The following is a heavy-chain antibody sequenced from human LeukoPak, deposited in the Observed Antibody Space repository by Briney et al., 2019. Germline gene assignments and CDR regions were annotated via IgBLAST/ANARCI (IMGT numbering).Heavy chain of an antibody. CDR3: ARERIAVAGGDWFDP. J-gene: IGHJ5*02. CDR2: IYHSGST. D-gene: IGHD6-19*01. V-gene: IGHV4-38-2*02. Sequence: SETLSLTCTVSGYSISSGYYWGWIRQPPGKGLEWIGSIYHSGSTYYNPSLKSRVTISVDTSKNQFSLKLSSVTAADTAVYYCARERIAVAGGDWFDPWGQGTLVTVSS. CDR1: GYSISSGYY.